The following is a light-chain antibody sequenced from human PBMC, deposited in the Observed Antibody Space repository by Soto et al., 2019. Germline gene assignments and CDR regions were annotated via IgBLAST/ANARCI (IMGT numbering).Light chain of an antibody. CDR3: QQLSRYPLT. J-gene: IGKJ4*01. Sequence: DIQLTQSPSVLSASVGAPATITCRARQALSNYLAWYPQKPGKAPDLLIYSASTLQSGVPSRFSGSGSETEFSLTIRALQPEDFATYYCQQLSRYPLTFGGGTKVDIK. CDR1: QALSNY. CDR2: SAS. V-gene: IGKV1-9*01.